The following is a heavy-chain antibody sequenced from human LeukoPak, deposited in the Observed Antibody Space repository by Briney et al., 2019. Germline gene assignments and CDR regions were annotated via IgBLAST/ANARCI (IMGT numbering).Heavy chain of an antibody. CDR3: ARDRTGYSSGGGGY. CDR1: GFTFSSYS. J-gene: IGHJ4*02. D-gene: IGHD6-19*01. V-gene: IGHV3-21*01. CDR2: ISSSSSYI. Sequence: PGGSLRLSCAASGFTFSSYSMNWVRQAPGKGLVWVSSISSSSSYIYYADSVKGRFTISRDNAKNSLYLQMNSLRAEDTAVYYCARDRTGYSSGGGGYRGQGTLVTVSS.